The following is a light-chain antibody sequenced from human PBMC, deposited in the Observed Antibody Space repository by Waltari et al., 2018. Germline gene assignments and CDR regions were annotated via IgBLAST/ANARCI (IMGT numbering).Light chain of an antibody. J-gene: IGKJ1*01. V-gene: IGKV1-9*01. CDR2: AES. CDR1: QGVNVY. Sequence: IQLTQSPSSLSASVGDRVTITCRARQGVNVYLAWYQQKPGKAPKLLIYAESTLQSGVSSRFSGRGSGTDFTLHINSLQPEDIATSYCQQFNASPRTFGQGTNVEIK. CDR3: QQFNASPRT.